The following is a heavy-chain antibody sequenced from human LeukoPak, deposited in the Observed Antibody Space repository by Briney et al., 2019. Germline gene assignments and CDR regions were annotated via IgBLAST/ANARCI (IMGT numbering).Heavy chain of an antibody. CDR2: INPSGGST. V-gene: IGHV1-46*01. D-gene: IGHD3-22*01. J-gene: IGHJ6*02. CDR1: GYTFTSYY. CDR3: AREKGNTMIVVVNPYYYYGMDV. Sequence: ASVKVSCKASGYTFTSYYMHWVRQAPGQGLEWMGIINPSGGSTSYAQKFQGRVTMTRDTSTSTVYMELSSLRSEDTAVYYCAREKGNTMIVVVNPYYYYGMDVWGQGTTVTVSS.